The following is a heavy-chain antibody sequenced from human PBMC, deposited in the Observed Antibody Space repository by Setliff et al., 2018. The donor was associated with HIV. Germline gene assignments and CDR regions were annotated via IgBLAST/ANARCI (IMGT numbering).Heavy chain of an antibody. CDR2: IHPNTGST. D-gene: IGHD1-26*01. Sequence: ASVKVSCKTSGYTFTAYYIYWVRQAPGHGLELMGRIHPNTGSTNYLQEFQGRVTMTRETSMSTVYMALTGLTSDDTAVYYCAKQGYSDSLYAFDVWGQGTMVT. CDR3: AKQGYSDSLYAFDV. CDR1: GYTFTAYY. V-gene: IGHV1-2*06. J-gene: IGHJ3*01.